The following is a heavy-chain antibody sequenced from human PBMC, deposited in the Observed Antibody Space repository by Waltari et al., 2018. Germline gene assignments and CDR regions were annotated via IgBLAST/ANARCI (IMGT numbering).Heavy chain of an antibody. V-gene: IGHV1-8*01. CDR2: MNPYSGDT. Sequence: QVQLVQSGAEVKEPGASVKVSCTDPGYYFTTYDINWVRQATGKGLEWMGWMNPYSGDTDYAKSFQGRVTMTSDTSTSTAHMELSRLTSDDTAVYYCARNGVAAAGLGLDVWGQGTTVTVSS. CDR1: GYYFTTYD. D-gene: IGHD6-13*01. CDR3: ARNGVAAAGLGLDV. J-gene: IGHJ6*02.